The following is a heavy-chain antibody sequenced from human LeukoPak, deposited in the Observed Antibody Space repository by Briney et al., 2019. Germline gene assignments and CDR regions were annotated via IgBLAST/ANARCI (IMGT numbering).Heavy chain of an antibody. CDR2: ISGSGSTI. Sequence: GGSLRLSCAASGFTFSSYEMNWGRQAPGKGRRWGSYISGSGSTIYYADSLKGRFPISSDTAKNSLYLQMNSLRAEDPAVYYCARGFLGYCSGGSCYSEVGNDYWGQGTLVTVSS. J-gene: IGHJ4*02. CDR1: GFTFSSYE. CDR3: ARGFLGYCSGGSCYSEVGNDY. D-gene: IGHD2-15*01. V-gene: IGHV3-48*03.